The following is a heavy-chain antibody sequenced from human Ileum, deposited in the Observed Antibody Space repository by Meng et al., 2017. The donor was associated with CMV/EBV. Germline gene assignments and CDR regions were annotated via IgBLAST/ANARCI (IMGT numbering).Heavy chain of an antibody. Sequence: FSLATSGVGVGWIRQPPGKALEWRALMYGDDDKRYSPSLRTRLTITKDTSKNKVVLTLTNMDPVDTATYYCAHSYSSAGTCYSFYYWGQGTLVTVSS. V-gene: IGHV2-5*02. J-gene: IGHJ4*02. CDR2: MYGDDDK. CDR3: AHSYSSAGTCYSFYY. CDR1: FSLATSGVG. D-gene: IGHD2-15*01.